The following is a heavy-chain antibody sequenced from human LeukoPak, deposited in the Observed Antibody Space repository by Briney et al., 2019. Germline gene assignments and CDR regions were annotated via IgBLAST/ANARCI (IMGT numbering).Heavy chain of an antibody. CDR2: MNPNSGNT. CDR1: EYTFTSYD. CDR3: ARSSTVTTEHLRYYYYYGMDV. J-gene: IGHJ6*02. D-gene: IGHD4-11*01. V-gene: IGHV1-8*01. Sequence: GASVKVSCKASEYTFTSYDINWVRQATGQGPEWMGWMNPNSGNTGYAQKFQGRVTMTRNTSISTAYMELSSLRSEDTAVYYCARSSTVTTEHLRYYYYYGMDVWGQGTTVTVSS.